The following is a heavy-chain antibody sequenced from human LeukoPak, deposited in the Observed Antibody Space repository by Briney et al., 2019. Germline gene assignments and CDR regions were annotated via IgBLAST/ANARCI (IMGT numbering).Heavy chain of an antibody. J-gene: IGHJ4*02. Sequence: GGSLRLSCAASGFTFSSNYMSWVRQAPGKGLEWVSVIYSGGSTYYAGSVKGRFTISRDNSKNTLYLQMNSLRAEDTAVYYCAREWYYYDSSGYYSWGQGTLVTVSS. CDR2: IYSGGST. V-gene: IGHV3-53*01. CDR3: AREWYYYDSSGYYS. D-gene: IGHD3-22*01. CDR1: GFTFSSNY.